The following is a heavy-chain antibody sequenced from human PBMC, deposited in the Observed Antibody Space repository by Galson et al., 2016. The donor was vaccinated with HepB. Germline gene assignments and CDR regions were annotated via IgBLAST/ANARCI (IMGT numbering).Heavy chain of an antibody. CDR2: IWADGGNK. CDR1: GFTFSNHG. D-gene: IGHD1-26*01. Sequence: ALRLSCAASGFTFSNHGMHWVRQAPGMGLECVAVIWADGGNKYYVDSVKSRFTISRDNSKNTVYLQMNSLRADDTAVYYCARDMYTGSYIIDYWGQGTLVTVSS. CDR3: ARDMYTGSYIIDY. V-gene: IGHV3-33*01. J-gene: IGHJ4*02.